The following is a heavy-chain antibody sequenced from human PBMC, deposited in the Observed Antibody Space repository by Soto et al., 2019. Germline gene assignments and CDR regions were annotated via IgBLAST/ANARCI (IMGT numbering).Heavy chain of an antibody. CDR2: IFSNDEK. Sequence: QVTLKESGPVLVKPTETLTLTCTVSGFSLSNARMGVSWIRQPPGKALEWLAHIFSNDEKSYSTSLKSRLTISKDTSXTQKVXXMTNMDPVDTATYYCARAEGYYDSSGYSNRVNFDYWGQGTLVTVSS. J-gene: IGHJ4*02. D-gene: IGHD3-22*01. CDR1: GFSLSNARMG. CDR3: ARAEGYYDSSGYSNRVNFDY. V-gene: IGHV2-26*01.